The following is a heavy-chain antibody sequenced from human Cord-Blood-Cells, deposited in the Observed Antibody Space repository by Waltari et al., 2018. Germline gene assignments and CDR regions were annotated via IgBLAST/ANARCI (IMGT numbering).Heavy chain of an antibody. J-gene: IGHJ6*02. V-gene: IGHV3-30*18. CDR3: AKDHLGYSSSSAIYYYYGMDV. D-gene: IGHD6-6*01. CDR2: ISYDGSTK. CDR1: GFTFSSYG. Sequence: QVQLVESGGGVVQPGRSLRLSCAASGFTFSSYGMHGVRQAPGTGLEWVAVISYDGSTKYYADSVKGRFTISRDNSKNTLYLQMNSLRAEDTAVYYCAKDHLGYSSSSAIYYYYGMDVWGQGTTVTVSS.